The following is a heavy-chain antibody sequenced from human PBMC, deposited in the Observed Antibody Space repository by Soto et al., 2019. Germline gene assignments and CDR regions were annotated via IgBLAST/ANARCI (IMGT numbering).Heavy chain of an antibody. CDR1: GFTFSSYA. J-gene: IGHJ4*02. D-gene: IGHD3-22*01. CDR3: GKGNYYDSSGQPDY. Sequence: EVQLLESGGGLVQPGGSLRLSCAASGFTFSSYAMFWVRQAPGKGLEWVSAISGSGGNTYYADSVKGRFTISRDNSKNTLYLQMNSLRAEDTAVYYCGKGNYYDSSGQPDYWGQGTLVTVSS. V-gene: IGHV3-23*01. CDR2: ISGSGGNT.